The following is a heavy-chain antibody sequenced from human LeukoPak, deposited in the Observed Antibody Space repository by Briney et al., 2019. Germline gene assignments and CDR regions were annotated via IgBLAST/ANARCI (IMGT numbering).Heavy chain of an antibody. V-gene: IGHV1-2*02. CDR1: GYTFTGYY. Sequence: ASVKVSCKASGYTFTGYYMHWVRQAPGQGLEWMGWVNPNSGGTNYAQKFQGRVTMTRDTSISTAYMELSRLRSDDTAVYYCARDRANVHYYDSSGSDAFDIWGQGTMVTVSS. CDR2: VNPNSGGT. D-gene: IGHD3-22*01. J-gene: IGHJ3*02. CDR3: ARDRANVHYYDSSGSDAFDI.